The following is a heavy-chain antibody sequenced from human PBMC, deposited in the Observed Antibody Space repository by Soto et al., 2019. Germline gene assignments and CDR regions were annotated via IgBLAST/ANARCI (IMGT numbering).Heavy chain of an antibody. CDR1: GGSISIGGYY. V-gene: IGHV4-31*03. CDR3: ARAVVVPAADTYYYYGMDV. Sequence: PSETLSLTCTVSGGSISIGGYYWSCIRQHPGKGLEWIGYIYYSGSTYYNPSLKSRVTISVDTSKNQFSLKLSSVTAADTAVYYCARAVVVPAADTYYYYGMDVWGQGTTVTVSS. J-gene: IGHJ6*02. CDR2: IYYSGST. D-gene: IGHD2-2*01.